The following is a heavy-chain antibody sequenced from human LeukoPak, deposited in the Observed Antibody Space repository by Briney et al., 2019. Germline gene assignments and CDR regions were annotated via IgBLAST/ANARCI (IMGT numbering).Heavy chain of an antibody. V-gene: IGHV3-48*03. CDR1: GFTFSSYE. Sequence: GGSLRLSCAASGFTFSSYEMNWVRQAPGKGLEWVSYISSSGSTIYYADSVKGRFTISRDNAKNSLYPQMNSLRAEDTAVYYCARTDLERSGLPGYFDYWGQGTLVTVSS. J-gene: IGHJ4*02. D-gene: IGHD3-3*01. CDR2: ISSSGSTI. CDR3: ARTDLERSGLPGYFDY.